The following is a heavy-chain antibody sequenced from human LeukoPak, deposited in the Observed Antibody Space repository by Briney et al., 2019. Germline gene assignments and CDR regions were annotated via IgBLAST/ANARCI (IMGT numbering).Heavy chain of an antibody. CDR1: GFTFSSYG. V-gene: IGHV3-33*01. Sequence: GRSLRLSCAASGFTFSSYGLHWVRQAPGKGLEWVAVIQYDGSNKYYPDSVKGRFTISRDDSKNTLYLQMNSLRAEDTAVYYCARDSGPLDTWGQGTLVTVS. D-gene: IGHD1-1*01. CDR3: ARDSGPLDT. CDR2: IQYDGSNK. J-gene: IGHJ5*02.